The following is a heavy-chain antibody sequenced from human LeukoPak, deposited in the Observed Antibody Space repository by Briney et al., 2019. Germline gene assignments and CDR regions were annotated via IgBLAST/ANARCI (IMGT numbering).Heavy chain of an antibody. CDR3: ARGGFYSYGLPSDY. V-gene: IGHV3-33*01. Sequence: GWSLRLSCAASGFTFSSYGMHWVRQAPGKGLEWVAVIWYDGSNKYYADSVKGRFTISRDNSKNTLYLQMNSLRAEDTAVYYCARGGFYSYGLPSDYWGQGTLVTVSS. CDR1: GFTFSSYG. J-gene: IGHJ4*02. D-gene: IGHD5-18*01. CDR2: IWYDGSNK.